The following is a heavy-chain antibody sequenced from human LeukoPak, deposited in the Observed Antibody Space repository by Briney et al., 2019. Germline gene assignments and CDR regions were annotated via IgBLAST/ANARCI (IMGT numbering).Heavy chain of an antibody. Sequence: PGGSLRLSCAASGFTFSDYYMSWIHQAPGKGLEWVSYISSSGSTIYYADSVKGRFTISRDNAKNSLYLQMNSLRAEDTAVYYCARPKYSSSWQIFDYWGQGTLVTASS. CDR2: ISSSGSTI. J-gene: IGHJ4*02. CDR1: GFTFSDYY. V-gene: IGHV3-11*01. D-gene: IGHD6-13*01. CDR3: ARPKYSSSWQIFDY.